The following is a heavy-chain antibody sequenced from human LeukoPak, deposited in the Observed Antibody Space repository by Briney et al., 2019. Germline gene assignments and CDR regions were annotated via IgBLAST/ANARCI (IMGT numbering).Heavy chain of an antibody. J-gene: IGHJ4*02. CDR3: PRRLVITGGFDY. D-gene: IGHD3-9*01. Sequence: SVKVSCKASGGTFTSYAISWVRQAPGQGLEWMGGIIPIFGTANYAQKFQGRVTITADESTSKAYMQLNHLRSPHTALPFFPRRLVITGGFDYWGQGTLVTVSS. CDR2: IIPIFGTA. V-gene: IGHV1-69*01. CDR1: GGTFTSYA.